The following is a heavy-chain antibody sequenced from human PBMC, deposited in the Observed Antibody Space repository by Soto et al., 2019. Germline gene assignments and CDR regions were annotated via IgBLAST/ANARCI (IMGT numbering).Heavy chain of an antibody. J-gene: IGHJ4*02. V-gene: IGHV3-20*04. CDR3: VRSGDYRSGSYWYFFDY. Sequence: PGGSLRLSCTMAGFNVDDYGMSWVRHVPGKGLEWVSGIYWKGGNRHYADSVKGRFTITGDNAKNSLYLQLDSLRAEDTALYYYVRSGDYRSGSYWYFFDYWGQGTQVTVPQ. D-gene: IGHD3-10*01. CDR1: GFNVDDYG. CDR2: IYWKGGNR.